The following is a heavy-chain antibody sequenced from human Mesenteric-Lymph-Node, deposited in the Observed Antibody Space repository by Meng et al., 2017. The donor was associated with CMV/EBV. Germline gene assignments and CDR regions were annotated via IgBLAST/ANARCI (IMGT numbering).Heavy chain of an antibody. CDR3: ARHQRWLKSEGGFNY. CDR2: INHSGST. CDR1: GGSFSGYY. Sequence: HGQLPQWGAVLLKPSETLSLTCAGYGGSFSGYYWSWIRQPPGKGLEWIGEINHSGSTNYNPSLKSRVTISVDTSKNQFSLKLSSVTAADTAVYYCARHQRWLKSEGGFNYWGQGTLVTVSS. V-gene: IGHV4-34*01. J-gene: IGHJ4*02. D-gene: IGHD4-23*01.